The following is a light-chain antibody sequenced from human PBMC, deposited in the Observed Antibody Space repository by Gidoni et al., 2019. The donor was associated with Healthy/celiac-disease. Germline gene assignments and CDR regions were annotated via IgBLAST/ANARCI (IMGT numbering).Light chain of an antibody. CDR2: GAA. CDR1: QSVSSN. J-gene: IGKJ3*01. CDR3: QQYNNWPRIFT. Sequence: EIVITQSPATLSVSPGERATLPCRASQSVSSNLYWDQQKPGQAPRLLIYGAATRATGIPARFRGSGSGTELTLTISSLQSEDFEVDYCQQYNNWPRIFTFGPGTKVDIK. V-gene: IGKV3-15*01.